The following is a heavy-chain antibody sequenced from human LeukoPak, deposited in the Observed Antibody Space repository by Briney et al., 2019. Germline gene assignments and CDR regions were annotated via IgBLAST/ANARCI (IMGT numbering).Heavy chain of an antibody. Sequence: ASVKVSCKVSGYTLTELSVHWVRQAPGKGLEWMGNFDPKDGDTIYAQRFQGRVTMTEDTSTHTAYMELSSLRSEDTAVYYCARDSSGWYAKGSPGYWGQGTLVTVSS. CDR3: ARDSSGWYAKGSPGY. CDR2: FDPKDGDT. V-gene: IGHV1-24*01. J-gene: IGHJ4*02. D-gene: IGHD6-19*01. CDR1: GYTLTELS.